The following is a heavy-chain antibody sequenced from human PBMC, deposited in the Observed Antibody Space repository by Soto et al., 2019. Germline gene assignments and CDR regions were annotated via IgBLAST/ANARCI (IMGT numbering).Heavy chain of an antibody. CDR1: GYSFTSYW. J-gene: IGHJ6*02. D-gene: IGHD3-10*01. CDR2: IYPGDSDT. CDR3: ARHGSPYYYGSGSYRYYYYGMDV. Sequence: GESLKISCQGSGYSFTSYWIGWVRQMPGKGLEWMGIIYPGDSDTRYSPSFQGQVTISADKSISTAYLQWSSLKASDTAMYYCARHGSPYYYGSGSYRYYYYGMDVWGQGTTVTVSS. V-gene: IGHV5-51*01.